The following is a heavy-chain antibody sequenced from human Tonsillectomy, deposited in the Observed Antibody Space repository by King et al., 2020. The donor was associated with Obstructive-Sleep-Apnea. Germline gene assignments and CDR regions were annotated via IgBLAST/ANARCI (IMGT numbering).Heavy chain of an antibody. J-gene: IGHJ6*02. V-gene: IGHV3-30*18. Sequence: QLVQSGGGVVQPGRSLRLSCTASGFTFSSYGMHWVRQAPGKGLEWVVVISYDGSNKYYIDSVKGRFTISRGNSKNTLYLQMNSLRPEDTAVYYCAKELIAAAATGGMDVWGQGTTVTVSS. CDR2: ISYDGSNK. CDR1: GFTFSSYG. CDR3: AKELIAAAATGGMDV. D-gene: IGHD6-13*01.